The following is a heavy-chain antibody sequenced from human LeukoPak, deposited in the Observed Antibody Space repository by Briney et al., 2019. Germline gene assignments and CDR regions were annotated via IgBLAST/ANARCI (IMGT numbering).Heavy chain of an antibody. Sequence: PSETLSLTCAVYGGSFSGYYWSGIRQPPGKGLEWIGEINHSGSTNYNPSLKSRVTISVDTSKNPFSLKLSSVTAADTAVYYCARDPGGGRWLQVPPNYHEGDWYFDPWGRGTLVTVSS. CDR2: INHSGST. CDR3: ARDPGGGRWLQVPPNYHEGDWYFDP. J-gene: IGHJ2*01. CDR1: GGSFSGYY. V-gene: IGHV4-34*01. D-gene: IGHD5-24*01.